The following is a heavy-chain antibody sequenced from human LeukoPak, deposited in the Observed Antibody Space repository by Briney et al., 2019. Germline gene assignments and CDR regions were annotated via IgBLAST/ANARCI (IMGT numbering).Heavy chain of an antibody. CDR3: ARDRGRGKSWFDP. CDR1: GGSFSGYY. J-gene: IGHJ5*02. D-gene: IGHD3-16*01. CDR2: INHSGST. V-gene: IGHV4-34*01. Sequence: PSETLSLTCAVYGGSFSGYYWSWIRQPPGKGLEWIGEINHSGSTNYNPSLKSRVTISVDTSKNQVSLKLSSVTAADTAVYYCARDRGRGKSWFDPWGQGTLVTVSS.